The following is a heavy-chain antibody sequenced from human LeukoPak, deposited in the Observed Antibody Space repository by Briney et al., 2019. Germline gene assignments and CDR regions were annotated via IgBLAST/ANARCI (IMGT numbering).Heavy chain of an antibody. V-gene: IGHV1-46*01. CDR1: GYTFTSYY. CDR3: ARDSSRVLWFGELFTAGHYGMDV. CDR2: INPSGGST. D-gene: IGHD3-10*01. J-gene: IGHJ6*02. Sequence: GASVKVSCKASGYTFTSYYMHWVRQAPGQGLEWMGIINPSGGSTSYAQKFQGRVTMTRDTSTSTVYMELSSLRSEDTAVYYCARDSSRVLWFGELFTAGHYGMDVWGQGTTVTVSS.